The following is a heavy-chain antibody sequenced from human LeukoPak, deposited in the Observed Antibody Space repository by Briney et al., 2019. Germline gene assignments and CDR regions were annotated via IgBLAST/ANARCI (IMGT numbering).Heavy chain of an antibody. CDR3: VREPYDFWSASGY. CDR1: GFTFSNYW. CDR2: IKQDGSEK. Sequence: GGSLRLSCAASGFTFSNYWMGWVRPAPGKGLERVATIKQDGSEKSYVDSVKGRFTISRDNAKNSLYLQMNSLRGEDTAVYYCVREPYDFWSASGYWGQGTLVTVSS. D-gene: IGHD3-3*01. V-gene: IGHV3-7*01. J-gene: IGHJ4*02.